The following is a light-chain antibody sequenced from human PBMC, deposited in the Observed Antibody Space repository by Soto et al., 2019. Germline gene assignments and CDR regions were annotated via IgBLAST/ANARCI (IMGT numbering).Light chain of an antibody. CDR3: QQYYTTPLT. CDR1: QTVLYSSNNKSY. Sequence: DIVMTQSPDSLAVSLGERATINCKSSQTVLYSSNNKSYLAWYQQKPGQPPKLLIYWASIRESGVPDRFSGSGSGTDFTLTISSLRAEDVAVYYCQQYYTTPLTFGGGTKVEIK. J-gene: IGKJ4*01. CDR2: WAS. V-gene: IGKV4-1*01.